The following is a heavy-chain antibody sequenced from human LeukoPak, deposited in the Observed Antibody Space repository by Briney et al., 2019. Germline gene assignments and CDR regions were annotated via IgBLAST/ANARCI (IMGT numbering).Heavy chain of an antibody. CDR2: ISSSSSYI. CDR1: GFTFSSYS. Sequence: GGSLRLSCAASGFTFSSYSMNRVRQAPGKGLEWVSSISSSSSYIYYADSVKGRFTISRDNAKNSLYLQMNSLRAEDTVVYYCARVPARQLGEYYFDYWGQGTLVTVSS. CDR3: ARVPARQLGEYYFDY. V-gene: IGHV3-21*01. J-gene: IGHJ4*02. D-gene: IGHD6-6*01.